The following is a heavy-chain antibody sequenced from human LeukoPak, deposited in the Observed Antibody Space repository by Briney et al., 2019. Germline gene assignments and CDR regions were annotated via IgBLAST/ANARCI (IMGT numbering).Heavy chain of an antibody. V-gene: IGHV1-69*13. CDR1: GGTFSSYA. Sequence: ASVKVSCKASGGTFSSYAISWVRQAPGQGLEWMGGIIPIFGTANYAQKFQGRVTITADESTSTAYMELSSLRSEDTAVYYCARGYCSSTSCSSLDYWGQGTLVTVSS. CDR2: IIPIFGTA. J-gene: IGHJ4*02. D-gene: IGHD2-2*01. CDR3: ARGYCSSTSCSSLDY.